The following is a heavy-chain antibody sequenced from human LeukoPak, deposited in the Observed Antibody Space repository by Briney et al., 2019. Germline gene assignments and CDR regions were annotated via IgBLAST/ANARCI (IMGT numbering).Heavy chain of an antibody. D-gene: IGHD1-20*01. CDR2: LYPIDSVS. V-gene: IGHV5-51*01. CDR1: GYSFTSYW. J-gene: IGHJ4*02. CDR3: VRLWDNCFDY. Sequence: GESLKISCKGSGYSFTSYWIGWVRQMPGKGLEWMGVLYPIDSVSKYSPSFQGQVTISADKSINTAYLQWSSLKASDTGIYYCVRLWDNCFDYWGQGTLVTVSS.